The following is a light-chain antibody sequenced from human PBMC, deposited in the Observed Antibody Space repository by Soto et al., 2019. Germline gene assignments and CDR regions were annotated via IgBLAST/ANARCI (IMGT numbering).Light chain of an antibody. J-gene: IGKJ3*01. CDR1: QSVSSTC. CDR3: QQYDTSPFT. Sequence: EIVLTQSPGTLSLSPGERATLSCRASQSVSSTCLVWYQQKPGQSPRLLIYDASRRATGIPDRFSGSGSGTDFTLTISRLEPEDFAVYYCQQYDTSPFTFGPGTKVDVK. V-gene: IGKV3-20*01. CDR2: DAS.